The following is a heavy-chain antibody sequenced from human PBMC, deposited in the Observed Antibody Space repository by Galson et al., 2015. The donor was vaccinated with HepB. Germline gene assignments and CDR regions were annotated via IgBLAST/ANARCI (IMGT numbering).Heavy chain of an antibody. CDR1: GGTFSSYA. CDR2: IIPIFGTA. Sequence: SVTVSCKASGGTFSSYAISWVRQAPGQGLEWMGGIIPIFGTANYAQKFQGRVTITADESTSTAYMELSSLRSEDTAVYYCASKSIAAAYYYYGMDVWGQGTTVTVSS. V-gene: IGHV1-69*13. CDR3: ASKSIAAAYYYYGMDV. J-gene: IGHJ6*02. D-gene: IGHD6-13*01.